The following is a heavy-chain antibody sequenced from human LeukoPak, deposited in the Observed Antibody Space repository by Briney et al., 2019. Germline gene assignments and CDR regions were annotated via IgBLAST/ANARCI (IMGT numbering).Heavy chain of an antibody. CDR3: ARQHSDFWSLDY. J-gene: IGHJ4*02. CDR1: GDSISGYY. D-gene: IGHD3-3*01. V-gene: IGHV4-59*08. Sequence: SETLSLTCTVSGDSISGYYWSWIRQLPGKGLEWIGYIYYSGSTNYNPSLKSRVTISVDTSKNQFSLKLSSVTAADTAVYYCARQHSDFWSLDYWGQGTLVTVSS. CDR2: IYYSGST.